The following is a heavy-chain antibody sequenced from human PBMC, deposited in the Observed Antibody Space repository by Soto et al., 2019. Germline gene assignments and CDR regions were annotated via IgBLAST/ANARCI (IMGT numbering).Heavy chain of an antibody. CDR2: IYPGDSDT. D-gene: IGHD6-19*01. CDR3: ARYSGWYSVYYYGMDV. V-gene: IGHV5-51*01. CDR1: GYSFTSYW. Sequence: PGESLKISCKGSGYSFTSYWISWVRQMPGKGLEWMGIIYPGDSDTRYSPSFQGQVTISADKSISTAYLQWSSLKASDTAMYYCARYSGWYSVYYYGMDVWGQGTTVTVSS. J-gene: IGHJ6*02.